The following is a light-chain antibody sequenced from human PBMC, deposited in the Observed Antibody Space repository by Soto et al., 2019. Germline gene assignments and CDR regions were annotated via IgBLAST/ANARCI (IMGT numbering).Light chain of an antibody. J-gene: IGLJ3*02. CDR1: SSNIGSNT. V-gene: IGLV1-44*01. CDR2: SNN. Sequence: QSVLTQSPSASGTPGQRVTISCSGSSSNIGSNTVNWYQQFPGTAPKLLIYSNNQGPSGVPDRFSGSKSGTSASLAISGLQSKDEADYYCAAWDDSLNAVLFGGGTKLTVL. CDR3: AAWDDSLNAVL.